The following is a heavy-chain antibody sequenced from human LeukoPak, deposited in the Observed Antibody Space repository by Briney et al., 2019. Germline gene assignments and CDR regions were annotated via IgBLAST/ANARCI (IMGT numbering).Heavy chain of an antibody. J-gene: IGHJ3*02. CDR2: ITSGSSYI. CDR3: ARASVVVPTRGAFDI. Sequence: GGSLRLSCAASGFTFSSYNMNWVRQAPGKGLEWVSSITSGSSYIYYADSVKGRFTISRDNAKNSLYLQMNSLRAEDTAVYYCARASVVVPTRGAFDIWGQGTMVTVSS. D-gene: IGHD2-2*01. V-gene: IGHV3-21*06. CDR1: GFTFSSYN.